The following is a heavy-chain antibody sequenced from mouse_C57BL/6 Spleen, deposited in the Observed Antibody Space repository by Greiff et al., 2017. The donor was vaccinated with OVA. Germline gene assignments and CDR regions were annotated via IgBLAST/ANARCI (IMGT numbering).Heavy chain of an antibody. CDR3: ARRGGSSLPAMDY. CDR1: GYTFTDYY. D-gene: IGHD1-1*01. CDR2: INPYNGGT. Sequence: EVQLQQSGPVLVKPGASVKMSCKASGYTFTDYYMNWVKQSHGKSLEWIGVINPYNGGTSYNQKFKGKATLTVDKSSSKAYMELNSLTSEDSAVYYCARRGGSSLPAMDYWGQGTSVTVSS. V-gene: IGHV1-19*01. J-gene: IGHJ4*01.